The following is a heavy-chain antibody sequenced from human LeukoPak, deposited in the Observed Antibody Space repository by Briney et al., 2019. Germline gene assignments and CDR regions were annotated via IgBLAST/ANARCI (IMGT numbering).Heavy chain of an antibody. CDR2: INHSGST. CDR3: ARGTTYYDILTGYYLDY. CDR1: GGSFSGYY. J-gene: IGHJ4*02. Sequence: SETLSLTCAVYGGSFSGYYWSWIRQPPGKGLEWIGEINHSGSTNYNPSLKSRVTISVDTSKNQFSLKLSSVTAADTAVYYCARGTTYYDILTGYYLDYWGQGTPVTVSS. V-gene: IGHV4-34*01. D-gene: IGHD3-9*01.